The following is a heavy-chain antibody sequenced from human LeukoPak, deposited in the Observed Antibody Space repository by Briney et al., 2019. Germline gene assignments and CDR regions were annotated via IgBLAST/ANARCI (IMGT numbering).Heavy chain of an antibody. Sequence: SETLSLTCTVSGGSISSYYWSWIRQPAGTGLEWIGRIYTSGSTNYNPSLKSRVTMSVDTSKNHFSLKLSSVTAADTAVYYCAGNLLTYYYGSGGFDPWGQGTLVTVSS. J-gene: IGHJ5*02. D-gene: IGHD3-10*01. CDR1: GGSISSYY. V-gene: IGHV4-4*07. CDR3: AGNLLTYYYGSGGFDP. CDR2: IYTSGST.